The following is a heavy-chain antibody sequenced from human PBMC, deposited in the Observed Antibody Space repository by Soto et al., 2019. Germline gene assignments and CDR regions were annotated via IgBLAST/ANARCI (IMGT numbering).Heavy chain of an antibody. CDR2: IFHSGSP. CDR3: ARGHNSAWYIDY. D-gene: IGHD6-25*01. J-gene: IGHJ4*02. Sequence: QLQLQESGPGLVKPSQTLSLTCTVSGGSINSGGFYWSWFRQHPEKGLEWIGYIFHSGSPYYNPSLKSRVIISVDSSKNQFSLKLTSVTAADTAVYFCARGHNSAWYIDYWGQGTPVTVSS. CDR1: GGSINSGGFY. V-gene: IGHV4-31*03.